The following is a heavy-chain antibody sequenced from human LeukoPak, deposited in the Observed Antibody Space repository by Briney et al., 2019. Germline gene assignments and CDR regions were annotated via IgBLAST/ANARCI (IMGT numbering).Heavy chain of an antibody. CDR3: ARGYGDYAY. CDR2: INPSGGST. V-gene: IGHV1-46*01. J-gene: IGHJ4*02. CDR1: GYTFTSYY. D-gene: IGHD4-17*01. Sequence: ASVNVSCKASGYTFTSYYMHWVRQAPGQGLEGMGIINPSGGSTTYAQKFQGRVTMTSDTSTSTVYMELSSLRSEHTAVYCCARGYGDYAYWGQGTLVTVSS.